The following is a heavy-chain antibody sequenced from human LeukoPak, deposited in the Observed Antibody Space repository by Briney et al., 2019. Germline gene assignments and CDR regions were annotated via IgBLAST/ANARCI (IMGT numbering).Heavy chain of an antibody. Sequence: GGSLRLSCDASGFSINTYTMYWVRQAPGQGLEWVSGIRNSDGMTYYADSVKGRFTISRDNSKNTLYLQMNSLRAEDTAVYYCAKVTYGSGTYGAFDSWGQGTLVTVSS. CDR3: AKVTYGSGTYGAFDS. CDR1: GFSINTYT. CDR2: IRNSDGMT. J-gene: IGHJ4*02. D-gene: IGHD3-10*01. V-gene: IGHV3-23*01.